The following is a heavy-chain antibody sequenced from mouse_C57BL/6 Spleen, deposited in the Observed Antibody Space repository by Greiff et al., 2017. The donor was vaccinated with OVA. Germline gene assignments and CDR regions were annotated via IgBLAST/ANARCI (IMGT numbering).Heavy chain of an antibody. CDR2: ISSGSSTI. CDR1: GFTFSDYG. CDR3: ARGGWLLPHWYFDV. V-gene: IGHV5-17*01. Sequence: EVKLVESGGGLVKPGGSLKLSCAASGFTFSDYGMHWVRQAPEKGLEWVAYISSGSSTIYYADTVKGRFTISRDNAKNTLFLQMTSLRSEDTAMYYCARGGWLLPHWYFDVWGTGTTVTVSS. D-gene: IGHD2-3*01. J-gene: IGHJ1*03.